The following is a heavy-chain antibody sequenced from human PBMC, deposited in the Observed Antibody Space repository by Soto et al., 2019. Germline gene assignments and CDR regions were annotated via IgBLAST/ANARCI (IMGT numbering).Heavy chain of an antibody. CDR2: IDPSDSYT. J-gene: IGHJ4*02. Sequence: GESLKISCKGSGYSFTSYWISWVRQMPGKGLEWMGRIDPSDSYTNYSPSFQGHVTISADKSISTAYLQWSSLKASDTAMYYCARLTYYYGSGSYYNPKPFDYWGQGTPVTVSS. CDR3: ARLTYYYGSGSYYNPKPFDY. CDR1: GYSFTSYW. D-gene: IGHD3-10*01. V-gene: IGHV5-10-1*01.